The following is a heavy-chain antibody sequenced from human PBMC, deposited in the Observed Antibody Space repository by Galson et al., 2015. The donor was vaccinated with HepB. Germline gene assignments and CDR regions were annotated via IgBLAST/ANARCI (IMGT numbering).Heavy chain of an antibody. Sequence: LVKVSCKASGYTFTTSAIHWVRQAPGQRLEWMGWINAGNGNTKYSQKFQGRVTIARDTSASTASMELSSLRSEDTAVYYCARGGEYFDNWGQGTLVSVSS. CDR3: ARGGEYFDN. CDR1: GYTFTTSA. D-gene: IGHD4-17*01. J-gene: IGHJ4*02. CDR2: INAGNGNT. V-gene: IGHV1-3*01.